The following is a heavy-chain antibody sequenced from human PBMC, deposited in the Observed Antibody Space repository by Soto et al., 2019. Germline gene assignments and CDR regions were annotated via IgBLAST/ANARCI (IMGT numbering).Heavy chain of an antibody. V-gene: IGHV3-30-3*01. CDR3: ARDRGYGSGSYTLYGMDV. D-gene: IGHD3-10*01. Sequence: GGSLRLSCAASGFTFSSYAMHWVRQAPGKGLEWVAVISYDGSNKCYADSVKGRFTISRDNSKNTLYLQMNSLRAEDTAVYYCARDRGYGSGSYTLYGMDVWGQGTTVTVYS. CDR2: ISYDGSNK. CDR1: GFTFSSYA. J-gene: IGHJ6*02.